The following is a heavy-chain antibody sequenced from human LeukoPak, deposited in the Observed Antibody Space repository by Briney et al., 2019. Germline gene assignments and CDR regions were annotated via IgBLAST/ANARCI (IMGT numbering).Heavy chain of an antibody. V-gene: IGHV1-8*01. CDR3: ARVVRPDAFDI. CDR2: MNPNSGNA. D-gene: IGHD1-26*01. CDR1: GYTFTSYD. J-gene: IGHJ3*02. Sequence: ASVDVSCEASGYTFTSYDINWVRQATGQGLEWMGWMNPNSGNAGYAQKFQGRVTMTRNTSISTAYMELSSLRSEDTAVYYCARVVRPDAFDIWGQGTMVTVSS.